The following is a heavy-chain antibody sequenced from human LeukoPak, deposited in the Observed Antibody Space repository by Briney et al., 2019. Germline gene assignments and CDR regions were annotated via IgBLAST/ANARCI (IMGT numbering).Heavy chain of an antibody. CDR3: AKDLYSNYGPADY. Sequence: GGSLRLSCAGSGFSFSKYAASWVRQAPGKGLEWVSTINGGGVNTHYADSVGGRFTISRDNSKNTLFLQMNSLRDEDTAVYYCAKDLYSNYGPADYWGQGNLVTVSS. V-gene: IGHV3-23*01. J-gene: IGHJ4*02. CDR1: GFSFSKYA. CDR2: INGGGVNT. D-gene: IGHD4-11*01.